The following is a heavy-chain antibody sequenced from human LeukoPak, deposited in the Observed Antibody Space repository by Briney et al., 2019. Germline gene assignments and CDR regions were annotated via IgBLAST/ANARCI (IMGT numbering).Heavy chain of an antibody. CDR1: GFTFSTYA. V-gene: IGHV3-30-3*01. CDR3: ARDVSYYLDY. CDR2: ISYDGSNK. Sequence: GKSLRLSCAASGFTFSTYAMHWVRQAPGKGLEWVAVISYDGSNKYYADSVKGRFTISRDNSKYTLYLQMNSLRAEDMAVYYCARDVSYYLDYWGQGTLVTVSS. D-gene: IGHD3-16*02. J-gene: IGHJ4*02.